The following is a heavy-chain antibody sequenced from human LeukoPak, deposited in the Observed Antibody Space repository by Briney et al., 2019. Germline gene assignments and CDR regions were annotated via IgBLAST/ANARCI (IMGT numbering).Heavy chain of an antibody. V-gene: IGHV3-7*01. CDR2: IKQDGSEK. J-gene: IGHJ4*02. D-gene: IGHD1-26*01. Sequence: LPGGSLRLSCAASGFTFSSYWMSWVRQAPWKGLEWVANIKQDGSEKYYVDSVKGRFTISRDNAKNSLYLQMNSLRAEDTAVYYCARDKSVGVGATVISDYWGQGTLVTVSS. CDR1: GFTFSSYW. CDR3: ARDKSVGVGATVISDY.